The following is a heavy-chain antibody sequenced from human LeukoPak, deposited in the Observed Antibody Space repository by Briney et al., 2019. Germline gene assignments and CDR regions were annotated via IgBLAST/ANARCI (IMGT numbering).Heavy chain of an antibody. J-gene: IGHJ3*02. CDR1: GFTFSSYS. V-gene: IGHV3-21*01. CDR3: ARDFPPEYYYDSSGSEDAFDI. CDR2: ISSSSSYI. Sequence: GGSLRLSCAASGFTFSSYSMNWVRQAPGKGLEWVSSISSSSSYIYYADSVKGRFTISRDNAKNSLYLQMNSLRAEDTAVYYCARDFPPEYYYDSSGSEDAFDIWGQGTMVTVSS. D-gene: IGHD3-22*01.